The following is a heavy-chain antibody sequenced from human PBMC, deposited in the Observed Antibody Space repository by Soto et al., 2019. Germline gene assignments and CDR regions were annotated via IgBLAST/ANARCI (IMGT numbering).Heavy chain of an antibody. V-gene: IGHV1-69*13. CDR2: IIPIFGTA. D-gene: IGHD2-21*02. CDR3: ASVKVTMRSKYYFDY. J-gene: IGHJ4*02. CDR1: GGTFSSYA. Sequence: SVKVSCKASGGTFSSYAISWVRQAPGQGLEWMGGIIPIFGTANYAQKFQGRVTITADESTSTAYMELSSLRSEDTAVYYCASVKVTMRSKYYFDYWGQGTLVTVSS.